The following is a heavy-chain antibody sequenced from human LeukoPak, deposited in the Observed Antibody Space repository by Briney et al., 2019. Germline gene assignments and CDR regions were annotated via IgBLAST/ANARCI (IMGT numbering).Heavy chain of an antibody. J-gene: IGHJ6*03. CDR2: IYYSGST. D-gene: IGHD2-15*01. V-gene: IGHV4-59*01. CDR3: ARSFYCSGGSCYSYYYYYYMDV. Sequence: SETLSLTCTVSGGSISSYYWSWIRQPPGKGLEWIGYIYYSGSTNYNPSLKNRVTISVDTSKNQFSLKLSSVTAADTAVYYCARSFYCSGGSCYSYYYYYYMDVWGKGTTVTVSS. CDR1: GGSISSYY.